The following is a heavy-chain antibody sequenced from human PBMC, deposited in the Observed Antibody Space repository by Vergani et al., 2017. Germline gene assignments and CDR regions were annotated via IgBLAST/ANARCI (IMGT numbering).Heavy chain of an antibody. V-gene: IGHV3-15*07. CDR1: GFSFRNAW. CDR3: TTLSPNWAHW. J-gene: IGHJ4*02. D-gene: IGHD7-27*01. CDR2: IKSSFDRGTT. Sequence: EVQLVESGGGIVKPGGSLRLPCVASGFSFRNAWMNWARRTPGKGLEWVGRIKSSFDRGTTDHAAAVKGRFTISRDDSKNTLFLQMNGLKTEDIGVYYCTTLSPNWAHWWGQGTLVNVSS.